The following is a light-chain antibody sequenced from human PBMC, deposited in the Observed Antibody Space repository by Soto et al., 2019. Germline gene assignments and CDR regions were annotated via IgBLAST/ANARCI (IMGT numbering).Light chain of an antibody. V-gene: IGKV3-15*01. CDR2: AAS. J-gene: IGKJ2*01. CDR1: QTVRNN. CDR3: QQYNNWPYT. Sequence: LVLTKSPGTLSLSPEERATLSCRASQTVRNNYLAWYQQKPGQAPRLLIYAASARATGIPARFSGSGSGTDFTLTISSLQSEDFAVYYCQQYNNWPYTFGQGTKVDIK.